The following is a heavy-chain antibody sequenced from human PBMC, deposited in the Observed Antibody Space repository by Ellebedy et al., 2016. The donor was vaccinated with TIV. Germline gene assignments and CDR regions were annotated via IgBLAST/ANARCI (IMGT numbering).Heavy chain of an antibody. D-gene: IGHD2-15*01. V-gene: IGHV5-51*01. CDR2: IYPGYSNT. CDR1: GYSFTSYW. J-gene: IGHJ4*02. CDR3: VRGPLGYCSGGSCSADY. Sequence: GESLKISCKGSGYSFTSYWIGWVRQMPGKGLEWMGNIYPGYSNTAYSPSFQGQVTISADKSIRSAYLQWSSLKASDTAMYYCVRGPLGYCSGGSCSADYWGQGTLVTVSS.